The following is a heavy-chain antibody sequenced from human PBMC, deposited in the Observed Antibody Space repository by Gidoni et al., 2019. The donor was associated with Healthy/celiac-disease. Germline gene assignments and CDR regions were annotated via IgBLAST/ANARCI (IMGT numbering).Heavy chain of an antibody. CDR2: IYYSGST. J-gene: IGHJ4*02. Sequence: QVQLQESGPGLVKPSETLSLTCTVSGGSISSYYWSWIRQPPGKGLEWIGYIYYSGSTNYNPSLKSRVTISVDTSKNQFSLKLSSVTAADTAVYYCARGEYWYAGDYWGQGTLVTVSS. V-gene: IGHV4-59*01. CDR3: ARGEYWYAGDY. D-gene: IGHD3-10*01. CDR1: GGSISSYY.